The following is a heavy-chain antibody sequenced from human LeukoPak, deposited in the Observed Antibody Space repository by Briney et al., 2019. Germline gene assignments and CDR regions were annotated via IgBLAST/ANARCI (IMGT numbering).Heavy chain of an antibody. CDR3: ASRHYVWGSYRYTPPNY. J-gene: IGHJ4*02. Sequence: PSGTLSLTCAVSGGSISSSNWWSWVRQPPGKGLEWIGEIYHSGSTNYNPSLKSRVTISVDKSKNQFSLKLSSVTAADTAVYYCASRHYVWGSYRYTPPNYWGQGTLVTVSS. D-gene: IGHD3-16*02. V-gene: IGHV4-4*02. CDR2: IYHSGST. CDR1: GGSISSSNW.